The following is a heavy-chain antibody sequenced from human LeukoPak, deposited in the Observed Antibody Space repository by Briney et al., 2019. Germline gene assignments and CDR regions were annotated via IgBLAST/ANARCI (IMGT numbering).Heavy chain of an antibody. J-gene: IGHJ4*02. CDR3: ARDEGYRTTVTTGNY. CDR1: GFTFSSYW. Sequence: PGGSLRLSCAASGFTFSSYWMSWVRQAPGKGLEWVANIKQDGSEKYYVDSVKGRFTISRDNAKNSLYLQMNSLRAEDTAVYYCARDEGYRTTVTTGNYWGQGILVTVSS. V-gene: IGHV3-7*01. D-gene: IGHD4-17*01. CDR2: IKQDGSEK.